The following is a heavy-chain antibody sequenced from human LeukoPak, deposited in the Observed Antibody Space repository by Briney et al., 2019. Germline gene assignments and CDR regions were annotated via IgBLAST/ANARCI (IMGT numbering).Heavy chain of an antibody. CDR1: GFTFSDYY. CDR2: TSPSGGTI. CDR3: VRGGYRGFDYEY. Sequence: GGSLRLSCAASGFTFSDYYMSWIRQAPETGLEWLSYTSPSGGTIYYTDSVKGRFTMSRDNAKSSLYLQMNSLRAEDTAVYYCVRGGYRGFDYEYWGQGTLVTVSS. D-gene: IGHD5-12*01. J-gene: IGHJ4*02. V-gene: IGHV3-11*04.